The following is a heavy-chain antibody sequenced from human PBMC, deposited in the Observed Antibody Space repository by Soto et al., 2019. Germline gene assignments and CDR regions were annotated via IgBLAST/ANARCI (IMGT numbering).Heavy chain of an antibody. V-gene: IGHV3-23*01. J-gene: IGHJ3*01. CDR3: AKATATGGGAFDF. Sequence: GGSLRLSCAASGFPCGSYDMTWVRQAPGKGLEWVSTILVDGRTFYVDSVKGRFTISRDNSRNTVYLQMNGLTAGDTALYYCAKATATGGGAFDFCGQGXMVTVSS. CDR1: GFPCGSYD. CDR2: ILVDGRT. D-gene: IGHD2-8*02.